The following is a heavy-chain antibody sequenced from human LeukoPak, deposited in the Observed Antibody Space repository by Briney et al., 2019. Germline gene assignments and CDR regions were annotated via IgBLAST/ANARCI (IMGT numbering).Heavy chain of an antibody. V-gene: IGHV4-59*01. D-gene: IGHD3-22*01. CDR2: IYYSGST. J-gene: IGHJ3*02. CDR1: GGSISSYY. Sequence: SETLSLTCTVSGGSISSYYWSWIRQPPGKGLEGIGYIYYSGSTNYNPSLKSRVTISVDTSKNQFSLKLSSVTAADTAVYYCARRDSSGYYYQDAFDIWGQGTMVTVSS. CDR3: ARRDSSGYYYQDAFDI.